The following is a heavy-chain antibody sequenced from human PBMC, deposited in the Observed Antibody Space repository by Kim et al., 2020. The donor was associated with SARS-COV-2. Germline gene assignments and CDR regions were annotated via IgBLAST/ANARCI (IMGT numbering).Heavy chain of an antibody. J-gene: IGHJ5*02. V-gene: IGHV1-8*01. CDR2: NT. D-gene: IGHD3-22*01. Sequence: NTGYAQKFQGRVTMTRNTSISTAYMELSSLGSEDTAVYYCAISYDSRFDPWGQGTLVTVSS. CDR3: AISYDSRFDP.